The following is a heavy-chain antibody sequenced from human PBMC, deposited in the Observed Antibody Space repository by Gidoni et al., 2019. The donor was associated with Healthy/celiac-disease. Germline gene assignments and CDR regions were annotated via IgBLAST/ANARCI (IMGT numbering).Heavy chain of an antibody. CDR1: GFTFGDYA. CDR3: TREVATITYYYGMDV. D-gene: IGHD5-12*01. J-gene: IGHJ6*02. V-gene: IGHV3-49*05. CDR2: IRSKAYGGTT. Sequence: EVQLVESGGGLVKPGRSLRLSCTASGFTFGDYAMSWFRQAPGKGLEWVCFIRSKAYGGTTEYAASVKGRFTISRDDSKSIAYLQMNSLKTEDTAVYYCTREVATITYYYGMDVWGQGTTVTVSS.